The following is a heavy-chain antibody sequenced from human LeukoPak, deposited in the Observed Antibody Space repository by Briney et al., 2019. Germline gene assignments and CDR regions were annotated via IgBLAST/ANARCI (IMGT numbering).Heavy chain of an antibody. CDR2: MNPNSGNT. J-gene: IGHJ6*02. Sequence: ASVKVSCKASGYTFTSYDINWVRQATGQGLEWMGWMNPNSGNTGYAQKFQGRVTTTRNTSISTAYMELSSLRSEDTAVYYCARDDTMVRGVISDVWGQGTTVTVSS. CDR1: GYTFTSYD. D-gene: IGHD3-10*01. V-gene: IGHV1-8*01. CDR3: ARDDTMVRGVISDV.